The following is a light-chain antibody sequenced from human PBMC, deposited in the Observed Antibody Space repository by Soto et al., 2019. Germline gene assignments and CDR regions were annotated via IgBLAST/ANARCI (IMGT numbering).Light chain of an antibody. CDR3: QQYGSAPPWT. CDR1: QSVSSSY. Sequence: EIVLMQSPGTLSLSPGERATLSCRASQSVSSSYLAWYQQKPGQAPRLLNYGASSRANGIPDRFSGSGSGTDFTLTISRLEPEDFAVYYCQQYGSAPPWTFGQRTKVEI. CDR2: GAS. V-gene: IGKV3-20*01. J-gene: IGKJ1*01.